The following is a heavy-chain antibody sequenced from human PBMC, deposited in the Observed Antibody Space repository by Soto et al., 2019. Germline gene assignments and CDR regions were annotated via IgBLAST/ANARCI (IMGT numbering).Heavy chain of an antibody. D-gene: IGHD6-13*01. V-gene: IGHV2-5*02. CDR2: IYWDDDK. CDR1: GFSLSTSGVG. J-gene: IGHJ6*02. Sequence: QITLKESGPTLVKPTQTLTLTCTFSGFSLSTSGVGVGWIRQPPGKALEWLALIYWDDDKRYSPSLKSRLTITKDTSKNQVVLTMTNMDPVDTATYYCAHSSSSSWYSYYYYGMDVWGQGTTVTVSS. CDR3: AHSSSSSWYSYYYYGMDV.